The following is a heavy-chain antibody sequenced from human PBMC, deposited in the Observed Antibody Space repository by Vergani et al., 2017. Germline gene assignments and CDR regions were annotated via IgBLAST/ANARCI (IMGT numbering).Heavy chain of an antibody. CDR3: VRLQLERRGSDGAFDI. CDR1: GASIVGSNFY. CDR2: IYYSGTS. V-gene: IGHV4-39*01. D-gene: IGHD1-1*01. Sequence: QLQLQESGPGLVQPSETLSLTCTVSGASIVGSNFYWGWIRQSPGKGLEWIGNIYYSGTSYSNPSLKSRVTISVDRPKNQISMKLTSVTAADTAVYYCVRLQLERRGSDGAFDIWGPGTLVTVSS. J-gene: IGHJ3*02.